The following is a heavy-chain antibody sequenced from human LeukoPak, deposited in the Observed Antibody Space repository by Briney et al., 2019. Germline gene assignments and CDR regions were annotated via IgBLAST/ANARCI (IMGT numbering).Heavy chain of an antibody. V-gene: IGHV3-21*01. CDR1: GFTLRSYV. CDR3: ARGKLYYFDY. D-gene: IGHD3-10*01. J-gene: IGHJ4*02. Sequence: PGGSLRLSCVASGFTLRSYVMSWVRQAPGKGLEWVSSISSSSSYIYYADSVKGRFTISRDNAKNSLYLQMNSLRAEDTAVYYCARGKLYYFDYWGQGTLVTVSS. CDR2: ISSSSSYI.